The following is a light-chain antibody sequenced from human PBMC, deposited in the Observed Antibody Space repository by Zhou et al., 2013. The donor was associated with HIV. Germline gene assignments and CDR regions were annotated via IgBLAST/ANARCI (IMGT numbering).Light chain of an antibody. CDR2: KVS. V-gene: IGKV2-30*01. CDR1: QTLVYSDGNTY. J-gene: IGKJ1*01. CDR3: MQALETPAT. Sequence: VKLSQAPLSLSVAVGQPAYISCRPNQTLVYSDGNTYLTWLHQRPGQSPRRLIHKVSNRESGVPDRFIGSASGRDFALRITRVEAEDVGVFYCMQALETPATFGQGTKVEIK.